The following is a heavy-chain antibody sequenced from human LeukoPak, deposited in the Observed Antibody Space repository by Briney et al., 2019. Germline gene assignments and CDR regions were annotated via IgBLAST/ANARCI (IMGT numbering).Heavy chain of an antibody. CDR3: ARDNSTVNFYWYFDL. CDR1: GGSVSSGSYY. Sequence: SETLSLTCTVSGGSVSSGSYYWSWIRQPPGKGLEWIGYIYYSGSTNYNPSLKSRVTISVDTSKNQFSLKLSSVTAADTAVYYCARDNSTVNFYWYFDLWGRGTLVTVSS. J-gene: IGHJ2*01. CDR2: IYYSGST. V-gene: IGHV4-61*01. D-gene: IGHD2/OR15-2a*01.